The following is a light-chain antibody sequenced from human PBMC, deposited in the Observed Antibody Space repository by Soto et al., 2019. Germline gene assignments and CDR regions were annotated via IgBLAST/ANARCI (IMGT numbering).Light chain of an antibody. J-gene: IGKJ1*01. CDR2: AAS. V-gene: IGKV1D-16*01. Sequence: DVHIPQSPSSVSASVGDRVTITCLASQGISSWLAWYQQKPGKAPKLLIYAASSLQSGVPSRFSGSGSGTEFTLTISILQPDDFATYYCQQYNSYSSMFGHGAKVDIK. CDR1: QGISSW. CDR3: QQYNSYSSM.